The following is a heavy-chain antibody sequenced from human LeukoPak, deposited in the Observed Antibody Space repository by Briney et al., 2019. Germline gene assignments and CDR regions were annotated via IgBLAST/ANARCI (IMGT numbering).Heavy chain of an antibody. J-gene: IGHJ4*02. D-gene: IGHD2-2*01. CDR3: ARGVVPAAWGTFDY. CDR1: GYIFTDYY. Sequence: ASVKVSCKASGYIFTDYYMHWVRQAPGQGLEWMGWINPNSGGTNYAQKFQGRVTMTRDTSISTAYMELSRLRSDDTAVYYCARGVVPAAWGTFDYWGQGTLVTVSS. V-gene: IGHV1-2*02. CDR2: INPNSGGT.